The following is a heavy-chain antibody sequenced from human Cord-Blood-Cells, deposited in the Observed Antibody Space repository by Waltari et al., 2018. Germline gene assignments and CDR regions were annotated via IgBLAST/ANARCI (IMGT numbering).Heavy chain of an antibody. CDR1: GSTFSSYW. CDR2: IKQDGSEK. CDR3: ARGYLGWDAFDI. Sequence: EVQLVESGGGLVQPGGSLRLSCAPSGSTFSSYWTTWVRQAPGKGLEWVANIKQDGSEKYYVDSVKGRFTISRDNAKNSLYLQMNSLRAEDTAVYYCARGYLGWDAFDIWGQGTMVTVSS. V-gene: IGHV3-7*01. D-gene: IGHD1-1*01. J-gene: IGHJ3*02.